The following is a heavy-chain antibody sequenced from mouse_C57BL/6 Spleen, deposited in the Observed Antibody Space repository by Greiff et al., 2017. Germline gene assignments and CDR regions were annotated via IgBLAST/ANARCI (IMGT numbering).Heavy chain of an antibody. V-gene: IGHV1-82*01. J-gene: IGHJ2*01. CDR3: ARDATVDYFDY. Sequence: VQLVESGPELVKPGASVKISCKASGYAFSSSWMNWVKQRPGKGLEWIGRIYPGDGDTNYNGKFKGKATLTADKSSSTAYMQLSSLTSEDSAVYFCARDATVDYFDYWGQGTTLTVSS. CDR1: GYAFSSSW. D-gene: IGHD1-1*01. CDR2: IYPGDGDT.